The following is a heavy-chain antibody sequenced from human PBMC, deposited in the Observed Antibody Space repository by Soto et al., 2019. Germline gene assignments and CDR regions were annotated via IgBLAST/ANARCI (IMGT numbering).Heavy chain of an antibody. J-gene: IGHJ1*01. V-gene: IGHV3-23*04. D-gene: IGHD2-15*01. Sequence: EVQLVQSGAEVKKPGESLRISCKGSGYSFSSYAMSWVRQAPGKGLEWVSAISGSGGSTYYADSVKGRFTISRDNSKNTLYLQMNSLRAEDTAVYYCARREAGGNPPAEYFQHWGQGTLVTVSS. CDR3: ARREAGGNPPAEYFQH. CDR1: GYSFSSYA. CDR2: ISGSGGST.